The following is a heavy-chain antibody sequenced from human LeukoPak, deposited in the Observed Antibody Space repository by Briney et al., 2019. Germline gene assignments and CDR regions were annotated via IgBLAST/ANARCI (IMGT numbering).Heavy chain of an antibody. CDR3: AKDDSSGYSPLTYFDY. V-gene: IGHV3-9*01. CDR2: ISWNSGSI. J-gene: IGHJ4*02. Sequence: GGSLRLSCAVSGFTFYDYAMHWVRQAPGKGLEGVSGISWNSGSIGYADSVKGRFTISRDNAKNSLYLQMNSLRAEDTALYYCAKDDSSGYSPLTYFDYWGQGTLVTVSS. CDR1: GFTFYDYA. D-gene: IGHD3-22*01.